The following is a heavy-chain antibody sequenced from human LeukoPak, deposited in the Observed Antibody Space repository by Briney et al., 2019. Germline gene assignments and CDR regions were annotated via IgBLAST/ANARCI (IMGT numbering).Heavy chain of an antibody. J-gene: IGHJ4*02. CDR1: GGSFSGYY. V-gene: IGHV4-34*01. CDR3: ARVVVVVPAAIKGYAYYFDY. D-gene: IGHD2-2*01. CDR2: INHSGST. Sequence: PSETLSLTCAVYGGSFSGYYWSWIRQPSGKGLEWIGEINHSGSTNYNPSLKSRVTISVDTSKNQFSLKLSSVTAADTAVYYCARVVVVVPAAIKGYAYYFDYWGQGTLVTVSS.